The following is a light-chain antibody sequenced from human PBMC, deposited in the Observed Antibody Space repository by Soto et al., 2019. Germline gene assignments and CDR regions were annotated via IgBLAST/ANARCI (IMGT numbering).Light chain of an antibody. CDR3: SSYSTTSSPHVL. CDR1: RSDVGRYNY. J-gene: IGLJ2*01. Sequence: QSALTQPASLSGSPGQSITISCTGTRSDVGRYNYVSWYQQHPGKAPKLLIYEVTYRPSGVSTRFSASKSGSTASLTISGIQAEDEADYYCSSYSTTSSPHVLFGGGTKVTVL. V-gene: IGLV2-14*01. CDR2: EVT.